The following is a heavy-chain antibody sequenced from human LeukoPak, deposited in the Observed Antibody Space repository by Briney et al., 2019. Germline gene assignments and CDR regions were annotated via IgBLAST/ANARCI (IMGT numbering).Heavy chain of an antibody. J-gene: IGHJ5*02. V-gene: IGHV4-59*01. Sequence: SETLSLTCTVSGGSISSYYWSWIRQPPGKGLEWIGYIYYSGSTNYNPSLKSRVTISVDTSKNQFSLKLSSVTAADTAVYYCARGPGIAVAGPHNNWFDPWGQGTLVTVSS. CDR3: ARGPGIAVAGPHNNWFDP. CDR1: GGSISSYY. CDR2: IYYSGST. D-gene: IGHD6-19*01.